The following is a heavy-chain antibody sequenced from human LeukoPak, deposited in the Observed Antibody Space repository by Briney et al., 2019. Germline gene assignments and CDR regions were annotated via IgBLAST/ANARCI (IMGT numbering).Heavy chain of an antibody. V-gene: IGHV4-38-2*02. CDR3: ARGWIQLWSHFDY. CDR1: GYSISSGYY. CDR2: IYHSGST. J-gene: IGHJ4*02. Sequence: PSETLSLTCTVSGYSISSGYYWGWIRQPPGRGLEWIGTIYHSGSTYYNPSLKSRVTISVDTSKNQFSLKQSSVTAADTAVYYCARGWIQLWSHFDYWGQGTLVTVSS. D-gene: IGHD5-18*01.